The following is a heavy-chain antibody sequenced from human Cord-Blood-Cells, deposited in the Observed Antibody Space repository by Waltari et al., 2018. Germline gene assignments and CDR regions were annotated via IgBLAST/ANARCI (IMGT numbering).Heavy chain of an antibody. V-gene: IGHV4-34*01. CDR3: ARRDYDILTGYDY. CDR2: INHSGST. D-gene: IGHD3-9*01. J-gene: IGHJ4*02. CDR1: GGSFSGYY. Sequence: QVQLQQWGAGLLKPSETLSLTCAVYGGSFSGYYWSWICQPPGKGLEWIGEINHSGSTNYNPSLKSRVTISVDTSKNQFSLKLSSVTAADTAVYYCARRDYDILTGYDYWGQGTLVTVSS.